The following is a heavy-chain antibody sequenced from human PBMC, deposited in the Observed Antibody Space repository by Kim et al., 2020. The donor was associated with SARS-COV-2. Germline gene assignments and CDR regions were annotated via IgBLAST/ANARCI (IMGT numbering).Heavy chain of an antibody. D-gene: IGHD5-18*01. CDR1: GFTFSSYG. Sequence: GGSLRLSCAASGFTFSSYGMHWVRRAPGKGLEWVAVISYDGSNKYYADSVKGRFTISRDNSKNTLYLQMNSLRAEDTAVYYCAKDWVDTAMVTWGGYWG. CDR2: ISYDGSNK. J-gene: IGHJ4*01. V-gene: IGHV3-30*18. CDR3: AKDWVDTAMVTWGGY.